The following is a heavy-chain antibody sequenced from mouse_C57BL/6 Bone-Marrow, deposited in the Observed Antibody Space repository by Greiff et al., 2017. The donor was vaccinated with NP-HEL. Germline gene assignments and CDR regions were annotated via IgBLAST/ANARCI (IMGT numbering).Heavy chain of an antibody. J-gene: IGHJ1*03. CDR3: ARSRNYYGSSYVYWYFDV. V-gene: IGHV14-3*01. Sequence: EVMLVESVAELVRPGASVKLSCTASGFNIKNTYMHWVKQRPEQGLEWIGRIDPANGNTKYAPKFQGKATITADTSSNTAYLQLSSLTSEDTAIYYCARSRNYYGSSYVYWYFDVWGTGTTVTVSS. CDR1: GFNIKNTY. D-gene: IGHD1-1*01. CDR2: IDPANGNT.